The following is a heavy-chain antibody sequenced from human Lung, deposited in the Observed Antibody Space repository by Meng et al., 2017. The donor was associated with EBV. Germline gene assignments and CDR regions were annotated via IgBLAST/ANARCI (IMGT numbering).Heavy chain of an antibody. CDR2: ISWNGGIS. V-gene: IGHV3-43D*03. CDR3: AKGFGDH. J-gene: IGHJ4*02. Sequence: HLVGSGVGLVKPGGSLILSCAASGFIFDDYGMDWVRQGPGKGLEWVSFISWNGGISHYADSVKGRFTVSRDNNKNCLYLQMNSLRPEDSALYYCAKGFGDHWGQGTLVTVSS. D-gene: IGHD3-10*01. CDR1: GFIFDDYG.